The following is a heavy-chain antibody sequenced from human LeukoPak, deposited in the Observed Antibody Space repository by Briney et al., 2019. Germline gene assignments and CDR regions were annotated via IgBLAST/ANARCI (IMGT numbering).Heavy chain of an antibody. D-gene: IGHD4-17*01. J-gene: IGHJ4*02. Sequence: PSETLSLTCTVSGGSISSGGYYWSWIRQHPGKGLEWIGYIYYSGSTYYNPSLKSRVTISVDTSKNQFSLKLSSVTAADTAVYYCARGGGYGDYLFDYWGRGTLVTVSS. CDR3: ARGGGYGDYLFDY. V-gene: IGHV4-31*03. CDR1: GGSISSGGYY. CDR2: IYYSGST.